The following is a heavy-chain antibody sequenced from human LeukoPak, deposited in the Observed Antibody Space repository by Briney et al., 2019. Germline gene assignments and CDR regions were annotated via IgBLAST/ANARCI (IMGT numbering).Heavy chain of an antibody. V-gene: IGHV3-48*03. CDR3: ARAGGGYIVVVPAAFDY. Sequence: GGSLRLSCAASGFTFSSYEMNWVRQAPGKGLEWVSYISSSGSTIYYADSVKARFTISRDNAKNSLYLQMNSLRAEDTAVYYCARAGGGYIVVVPAAFDYWGQGTLVTVSS. CDR1: GFTFSSYE. J-gene: IGHJ4*02. CDR2: ISSSGSTI. D-gene: IGHD2-2*01.